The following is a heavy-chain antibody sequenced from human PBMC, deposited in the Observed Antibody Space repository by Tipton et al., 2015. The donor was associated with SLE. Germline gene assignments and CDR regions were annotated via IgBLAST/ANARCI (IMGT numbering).Heavy chain of an antibody. Sequence: TLFLTCTVSGASINRGSYLWGCVRQSPGKGLEWIGSIYCGNTYYNPSLESRVTISVDTSKNQFSLKLSSVTAADTAVYYCAGLMVYAIAPSGWFDPWGQGTLVTVSS. CDR2: IYCGNT. CDR1: GASINRGSYL. CDR3: AGLMVYAIAPSGWFDP. J-gene: IGHJ5*02. D-gene: IGHD2-8*01. V-gene: IGHV4-39*07.